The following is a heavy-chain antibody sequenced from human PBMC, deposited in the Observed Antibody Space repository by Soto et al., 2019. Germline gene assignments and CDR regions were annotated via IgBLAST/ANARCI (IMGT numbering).Heavy chain of an antibody. CDR1: GFTFSSYS. CDR3: AREGGGSCCLTPFDY. Sequence: GGSLRLSCAASGFTFSSYSMNWVRQAPGKGLEWVSYISSSSSTIYYADSVKGRFTISRDNAKNSLYLQMNSLRAEDMAVYYCAREGGGSCCLTPFDYWGQGTLVTVSS. CDR2: ISSSSSTI. J-gene: IGHJ4*02. V-gene: IGHV3-48*01. D-gene: IGHD2-15*01.